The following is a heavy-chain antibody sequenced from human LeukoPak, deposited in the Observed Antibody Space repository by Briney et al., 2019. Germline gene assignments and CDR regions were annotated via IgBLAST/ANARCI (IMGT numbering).Heavy chain of an antibody. J-gene: IGHJ3*02. CDR3: ARDTGGPHSGFEI. D-gene: IGHD1-26*01. CDR2: IYNSGST. CDR1: GGSISSYY. Sequence: SETLSLTCTVSGGSISSYYWSWIRQPPGKGLEWIGYIYNSGSTNYNPSLKSRVTISVDTSKNQFSLKLSSVIAADTAVYYCARDTGGPHSGFEIWGQGTMVTVSS. V-gene: IGHV4-59*01.